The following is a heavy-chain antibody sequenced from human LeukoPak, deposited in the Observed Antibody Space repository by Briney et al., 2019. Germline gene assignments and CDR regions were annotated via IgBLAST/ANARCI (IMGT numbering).Heavy chain of an antibody. CDR1: GFTFRSYS. J-gene: IGHJ4*02. CDR2: ISPSGSST. V-gene: IGHV3-21*01. D-gene: IGHD3-10*01. Sequence: GGSLRLSCAASGFTFRSYSMNWVRQAPGKGLDWVSSISPSGSSTYNADSVRGRFTISRDNAKDAVYLQMNSLRGEDAAVYYCVRDYLGESGAGGCWGQGILVTVSS. CDR3: VRDYLGESGAGGC.